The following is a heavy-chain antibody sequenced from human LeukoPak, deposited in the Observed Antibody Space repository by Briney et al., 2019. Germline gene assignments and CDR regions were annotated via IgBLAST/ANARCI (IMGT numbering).Heavy chain of an antibody. CDR3: AKVSKQWLALRGYFDY. CDR2: INSDGSST. V-gene: IGHV3-74*01. Sequence: GGSLRLSCAASGFTFSSYWMHWVRQAPGKGLVWVSRINSDGSSTSYADSVKGRFTISRDNAKNTLYLQMNSLRAEDTALYYCAKVSKQWLALRGYFDYWGQGTLVTVSS. CDR1: GFTFSSYW. J-gene: IGHJ4*02. D-gene: IGHD6-19*01.